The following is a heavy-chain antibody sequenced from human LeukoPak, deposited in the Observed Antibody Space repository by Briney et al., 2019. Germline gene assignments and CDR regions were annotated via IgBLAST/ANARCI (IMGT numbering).Heavy chain of an antibody. CDR1: GYTFTSRG. D-gene: IGHD6-19*01. CDR3: ARDEVSGGWYNH. Sequence: ASVKVSCKASGYTFTSRGISWVRQAPGQGLEWMGWINWDSGNTNYAQKFQGRLTMTTDTSTSTAYMELRSLRSDDTAVYYCARDEVSGGWYNHWGQGTLVTVSS. J-gene: IGHJ4*02. CDR2: INWDSGNT. V-gene: IGHV1-18*04.